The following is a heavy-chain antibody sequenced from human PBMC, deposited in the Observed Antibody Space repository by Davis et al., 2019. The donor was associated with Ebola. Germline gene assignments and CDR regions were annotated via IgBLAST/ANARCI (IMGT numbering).Heavy chain of an antibody. J-gene: IGHJ4*02. V-gene: IGHV3-30*18. CDR2: ISYDGSNK. D-gene: IGHD5-18*01. CDR1: GFTFSSYG. CDR3: AKGTRLQL. Sequence: GGSLRLSCAASGFTFSSYGMHWVRQAPGKGLERVAVISYDGSNKYYADSVKGRFTISRDNSKNTLYLQMNSLRAEDTAVYYCAKGTRLQLWGQGTLVTVSS.